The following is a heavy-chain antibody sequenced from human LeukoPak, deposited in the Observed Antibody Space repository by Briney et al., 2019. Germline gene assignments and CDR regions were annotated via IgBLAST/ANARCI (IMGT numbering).Heavy chain of an antibody. J-gene: IGHJ4*02. CDR2: ISSSSSYI. Sequence: GGSLRLSCAASGFTFSSYSMNWVRQAPGKGLEWVSSISSSSSYIYYADSVKGRFTISRDNAKNSLHLQMNSLRAEDTAVYYCARDPSNDSGYDPRHYWGQGTLVTVSS. CDR3: ARDPSNDSGYDPRHY. V-gene: IGHV3-21*01. D-gene: IGHD5-12*01. CDR1: GFTFSSYS.